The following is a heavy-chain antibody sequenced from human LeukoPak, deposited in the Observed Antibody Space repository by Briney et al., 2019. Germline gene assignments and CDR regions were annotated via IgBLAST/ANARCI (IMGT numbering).Heavy chain of an antibody. D-gene: IGHD3-22*01. CDR3: ARDRLPNYYDSSGSLDAFDI. V-gene: IGHV1-2*04. J-gene: IGHJ3*02. CDR1: GYTFTGYY. Sequence: ASVKVSCKASGYTFTGYYMHWVRQAPGQGLEWMGWINPNSGGTNYAQKFQGWVTMTRDTSISTAYMELSRLRSDDTAVYYCARDRLPNYYDSSGSLDAFDIWGQGTMVTVSS. CDR2: INPNSGGT.